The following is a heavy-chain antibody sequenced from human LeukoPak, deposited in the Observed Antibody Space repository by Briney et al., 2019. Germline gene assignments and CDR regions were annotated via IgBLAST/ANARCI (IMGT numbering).Heavy chain of an antibody. Sequence: GGSLRLSCAASGFTFSSYTMTWVRQAPGRGLEWVSSVDGGGGGTYYADSVKGRFTISRDNSKDTLYLQMNGLRAEDTAVYFCAKQSAGSAAWYSLHYDFWGQGTLVTVSS. D-gene: IGHD6-13*01. V-gene: IGHV3-23*01. J-gene: IGHJ4*02. CDR2: VDGGGGGT. CDR1: GFTFSSYT. CDR3: AKQSAGSAAWYSLHYDF.